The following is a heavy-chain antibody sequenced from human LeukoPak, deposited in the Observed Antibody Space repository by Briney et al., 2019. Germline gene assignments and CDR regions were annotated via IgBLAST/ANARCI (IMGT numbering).Heavy chain of an antibody. V-gene: IGHV3-33*01. CDR3: ARGGYSYGYFDY. CDR2: IWYDGSNK. J-gene: IGHJ4*02. Sequence: GGSLRLSCAASGFTFSSYGMHWVRQAPGKGLEWVAVIWYDGSNKYYANSVKGRFTISRDNSKNTLYLQMNSLRAEDTAVYYCARGGYSYGYFDYWGQGTLVTVSS. D-gene: IGHD5-18*01. CDR1: GFTFSSYG.